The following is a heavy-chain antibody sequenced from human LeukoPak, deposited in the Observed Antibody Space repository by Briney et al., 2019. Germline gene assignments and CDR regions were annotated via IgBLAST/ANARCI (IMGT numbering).Heavy chain of an antibody. CDR1: GESVSSHSAA. J-gene: IGHJ4*02. D-gene: IGHD3-10*01. CDR2: TYYRFKWHY. Sequence: GPGLGKPSQALALTFAISGESVSSHSAAWNWIRQSPSRGLEWMRRTYYRFKWHYDNAVSMKSRITITPDTSKNQFSLQLNSVTPEDTAVYYCARGRPRLTYYYGSGSYLDYWGQGTLVTVSS. V-gene: IGHV6-1*01. CDR3: ARGRPRLTYYYGSGSYLDY.